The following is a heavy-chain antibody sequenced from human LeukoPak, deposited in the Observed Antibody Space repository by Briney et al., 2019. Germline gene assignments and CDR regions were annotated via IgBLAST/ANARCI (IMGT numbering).Heavy chain of an antibody. CDR1: GYTFTGYY. Sequence: GASVKVSCKASGYTFTGYYIHWVRQAPGQGLEWMGWINPNSGDTRYIQKFQGRVTMTRDTSISTAYVELIRLRSDDTAVYYCARDGAVNTFDYWGQRTLVAVSS. J-gene: IGHJ4*02. V-gene: IGHV1-2*02. CDR3: ARDGAVNTFDY. D-gene: IGHD1-26*01. CDR2: INPNSGDT.